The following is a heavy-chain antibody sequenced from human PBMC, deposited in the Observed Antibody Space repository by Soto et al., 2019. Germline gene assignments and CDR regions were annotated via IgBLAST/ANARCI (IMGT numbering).Heavy chain of an antibody. Sequence: QVQLQESGPGLVKPSETLSLTCSVSGDSVSSYSWSWIRQPPGKGLEWIGYIYYSGSTHYNPSLKSRVTLSTDTSKNEISLRLSSVTASDTAVYYCVRSPLAMVSPNIWGQGTLVTVSS. V-gene: IGHV4-59*02. CDR1: GDSVSSYS. D-gene: IGHD5-18*01. CDR3: VRSPLAMVSPNI. CDR2: IYYSGST. J-gene: IGHJ4*02.